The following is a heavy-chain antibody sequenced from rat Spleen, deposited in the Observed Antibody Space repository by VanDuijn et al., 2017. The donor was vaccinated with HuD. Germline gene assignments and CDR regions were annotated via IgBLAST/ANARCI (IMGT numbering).Heavy chain of an antibody. CDR3: ARAGYSTDYRNWYFDF. D-gene: IGHD1-6*01. J-gene: IGHJ1*01. Sequence: EVQLVESGGGLVQPGRSLKLSCVASGFTFNNYWMTWIRQAPTKGLEWVASISTGGGNTYYRDSVKGRFTISRDNAKSTLYLQMDSLRSEDTATYYCARAGYSTDYRNWYFDFWGPGTMVTVSS. CDR1: GFTFNNYW. CDR2: ISTGGGNT. V-gene: IGHV5-31*01.